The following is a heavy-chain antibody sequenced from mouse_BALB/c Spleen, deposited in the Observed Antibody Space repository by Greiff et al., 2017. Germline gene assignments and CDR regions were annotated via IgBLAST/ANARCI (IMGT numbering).Heavy chain of an antibody. CDR3: TRGTGTFAY. CDR1: GFTFSSYT. Sequence: EVHLVESGGGLVKPGGSLKLSCAASGFTFSSYTMSWVRQTPEKRLEWVATISSGGSYTYYPDSVKGRFTISRDNAKNTLYLQMSSLKSEDTAMYYCTRGTGTFAYWGQGTLVTVSA. D-gene: IGHD4-1*01. V-gene: IGHV5-6-4*01. J-gene: IGHJ3*01. CDR2: ISSGGSYT.